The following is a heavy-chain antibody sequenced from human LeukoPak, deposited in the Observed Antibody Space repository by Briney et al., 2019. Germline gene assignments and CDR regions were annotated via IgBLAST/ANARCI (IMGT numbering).Heavy chain of an antibody. D-gene: IGHD2-21*02. V-gene: IGHV4-34*01. CDR3: ARVCGGDCYHLDY. J-gene: IGHJ4*02. CDR1: GGSFSGYY. Sequence: PSETLSLTCAVYGGSFSGYYWSWIRQPPGKGLEWIGEINHSGSTNYNPSLKSRVTISVDTSKNQFSLKLSSVTAADTAVYYCARVCGGDCYHLDYWGQGTLVTVSS. CDR2: INHSGST.